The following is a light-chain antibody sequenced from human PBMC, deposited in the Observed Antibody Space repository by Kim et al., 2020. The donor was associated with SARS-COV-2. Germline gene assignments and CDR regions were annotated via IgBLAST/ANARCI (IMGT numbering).Light chain of an antibody. J-gene: IGKJ1*01. CDR3: QQYGSSPRT. V-gene: IGKV3-20*01. Sequence: DIVLTQSPGTLSLSPGERATLSCRASQSVSSSYFAWYQQKPGPAPRLLIYGTSSRATGIPDRFSGSGSGTDFTLTISRLEPEDFAMYYCQQYGSSPRTFGQGTKVDIK. CDR1: QSVSSSY. CDR2: GTS.